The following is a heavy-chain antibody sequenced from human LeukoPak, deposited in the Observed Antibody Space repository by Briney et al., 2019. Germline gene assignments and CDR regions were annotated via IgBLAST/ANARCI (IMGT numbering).Heavy chain of an antibody. D-gene: IGHD3-10*01. CDR3: ARDYAYYGSGSYEQWFDP. V-gene: IGHV3-48*03. Sequence: PGGSLRLSCAASGFTFSSYEMNWVRQAPGKGLEWVSYISSSGSTIYYADSVKGRFTIPRDNAKNSLYPQMNSLRAEDTAVYYCARDYAYYGSGSYEQWFDPWGQGTLVTVSS. CDR2: ISSSGSTI. CDR1: GFTFSSYE. J-gene: IGHJ5*02.